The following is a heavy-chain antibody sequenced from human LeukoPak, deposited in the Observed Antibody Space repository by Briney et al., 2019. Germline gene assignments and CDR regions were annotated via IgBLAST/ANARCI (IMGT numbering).Heavy chain of an antibody. J-gene: IGHJ3*02. Sequence: GGSLRLSCAASGFTFVDYAIHWVRQAPGKGLEWVSLISWDGARTYYADSVKGRFTISRDNSKNSLYLQMTSLRTEDTALYYCAKDLASILRGTSFGIWGQGTMVTVSS. CDR2: ISWDGART. CDR3: AKDLASILRGTSFGI. V-gene: IGHV3-43*02. D-gene: IGHD3-9*01. CDR1: GFTFVDYA.